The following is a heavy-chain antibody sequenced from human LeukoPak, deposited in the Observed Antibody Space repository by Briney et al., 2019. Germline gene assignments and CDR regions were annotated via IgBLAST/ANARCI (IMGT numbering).Heavy chain of an antibody. J-gene: IGHJ4*02. Sequence: GGSLRLSCAASGFTFSTYGMLWVRQAPGKGLEWVAVVSYGGNEKYYADSVKGRFTISRDNFKNTLYLQMNSLRTDGTGVYYCAKVAEMATTTGYFDYWGQGSLVTVSS. V-gene: IGHV3-30*18. CDR1: GFTFSTYG. CDR2: VSYGGNEK. D-gene: IGHD5-24*01. CDR3: AKVAEMATTTGYFDY.